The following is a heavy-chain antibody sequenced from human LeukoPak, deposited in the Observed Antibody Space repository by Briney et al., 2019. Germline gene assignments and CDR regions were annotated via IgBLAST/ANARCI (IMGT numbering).Heavy chain of an antibody. Sequence: NRGASLKISCEGSGYIFTSYWIGWVRPLPGKGQGGRGIIYPGDSAPRYSPSFQGQVTISADKSISTAYLQWSSLKASDTAMYYCARHRGDYYYYMDVWGKGTTVTISS. D-gene: IGHD3-10*01. CDR3: ARHRGDYYYYMDV. CDR2: IYPGDSAP. J-gene: IGHJ6*03. CDR1: GYIFTSYW. V-gene: IGHV5-51*01.